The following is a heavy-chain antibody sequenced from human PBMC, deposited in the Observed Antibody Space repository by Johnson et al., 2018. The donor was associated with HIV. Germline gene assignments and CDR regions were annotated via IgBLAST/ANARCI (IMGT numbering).Heavy chain of an antibody. V-gene: IGHV3-20*04. J-gene: IGHJ3*02. CDR2: INWNGVRT. Sequence: VQLVESGGGVVRPGGSLRLSCAAAGFTFDDYGMNWVRQAPGKGLEWVSGINWNGVRTGYLDSMKGRFTISRDNAKNSLYLQMNSLRAEDTALYYCARGGRGFQNIHDPFDIWGQGTMVTVSS. D-gene: IGHD1/OR15-1a*01. CDR1: GFTFDDYG. CDR3: ARGGRGFQNIHDPFDI.